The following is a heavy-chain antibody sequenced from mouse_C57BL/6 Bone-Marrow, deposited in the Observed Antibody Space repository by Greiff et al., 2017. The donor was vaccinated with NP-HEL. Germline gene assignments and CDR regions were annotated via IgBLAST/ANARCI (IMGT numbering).Heavy chain of an antibody. CDR2: INPSTGGT. CDR3: ARWRSVMDY. J-gene: IGHJ4*01. Sequence: EVQLQQSGPELVKPGASVKISCKASGYSFTGYYMNWVKQSPEKSLEWIGEINPSTGGTTYNQKFKAKATLTVDKSSSTAYMQLKSLTSEDSAVYYCARWRSVMDYWGQGTSVTVSS. CDR1: GYSFTGYY. V-gene: IGHV1-42*01.